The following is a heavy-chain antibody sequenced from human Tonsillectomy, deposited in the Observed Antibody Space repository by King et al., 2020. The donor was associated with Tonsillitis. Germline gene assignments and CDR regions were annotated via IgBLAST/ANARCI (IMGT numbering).Heavy chain of an antibody. CDR1: GFTFSSYA. V-gene: IGHV3-30-3*01. Sequence: VQLVQSGGGVVQPGRSLRLSCAASGFTFSSYAMHWVRQAPGKGLEWVAVISYDGSNKYYADSVKGRFTISRDNSKNTLYLQMNSLRAEDTAVYYCARDGGYSGYDSYYFDYWGQGTLVTVSS. CDR3: ARDGGYSGYDSYYFDY. J-gene: IGHJ4*02. CDR2: ISYDGSNK. D-gene: IGHD5-12*01.